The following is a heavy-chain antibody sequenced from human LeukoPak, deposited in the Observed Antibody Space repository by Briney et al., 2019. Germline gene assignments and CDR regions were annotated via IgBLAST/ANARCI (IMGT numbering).Heavy chain of an antibody. V-gene: IGHV1-18*01. CDR1: GYTFTSYG. CDR3: ARTSPAAARQGGAFDI. Sequence: GASVKVSCKASGYTFTSYGISWVRQAPGQGLEWMGWISAYNGNTNYAQKLQGRVTMTTDTSTSTAYMELRSLRSDDTAVYYCARTSPAAARQGGAFDIWGQGTMVTVSS. D-gene: IGHD6-6*01. J-gene: IGHJ3*02. CDR2: ISAYNGNT.